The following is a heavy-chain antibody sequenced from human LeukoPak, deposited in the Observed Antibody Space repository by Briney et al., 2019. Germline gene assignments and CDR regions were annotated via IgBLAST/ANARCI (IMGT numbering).Heavy chain of an antibody. J-gene: IGHJ5*02. V-gene: IGHV1-24*01. D-gene: IGHD3-10*01. Sequence: GASLKVSSTVSGYTPTESSMDSVRHAPGKGLEWVGGFDTEVVETISAQKCQGTVTITEDTSTATASMACRRPRSEDTPVYYCATHGYRGVTANWFDPWGRGAQVAV. CDR1: GYTPTESS. CDR3: ATHGYRGVTANWFDP. CDR2: FDTEVVET.